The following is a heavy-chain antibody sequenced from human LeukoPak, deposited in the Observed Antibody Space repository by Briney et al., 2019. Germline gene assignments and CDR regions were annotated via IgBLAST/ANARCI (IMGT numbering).Heavy chain of an antibody. V-gene: IGHV1-2*02. Sequence: GASVKVSCKASGYTFTGYYMHWVRQAPGQGLEWMGWINPNSGGTNYAQKFQGRVTMTRDTSISTAYMELSRLRSDDTAVYYCASPLGSRRYDFWSGYPYDPFDIWGQGTMVTVSS. D-gene: IGHD3-3*01. CDR2: INPNSGGT. CDR1: GYTFTGYY. J-gene: IGHJ3*02. CDR3: ASPLGSRRYDFWSGYPYDPFDI.